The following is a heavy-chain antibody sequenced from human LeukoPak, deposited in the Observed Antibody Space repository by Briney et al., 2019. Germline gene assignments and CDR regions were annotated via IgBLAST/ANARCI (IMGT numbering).Heavy chain of an antibody. V-gene: IGHV3-23*01. CDR2: ISGSGGST. CDR1: GFTFSSYA. CDR3: AKDRYSSSWYPDY. Sequence: GGSLGHSCAASGFTFSSYAMSWVRQAPGKGLEWVSAISGSGGSTYYADSVKGRFTISRDNSKNTLYLQMNSLRAEDTAVYYCAKDRYSSSWYPDYRGQGTLVTVSS. D-gene: IGHD6-13*01. J-gene: IGHJ4*02.